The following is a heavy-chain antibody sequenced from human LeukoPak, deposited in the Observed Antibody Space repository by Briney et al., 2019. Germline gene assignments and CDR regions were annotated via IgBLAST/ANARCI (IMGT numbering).Heavy chain of an antibody. Sequence: GGSLRLSCAASGFAFRSYAVHWVRQAPGKGLEWVAVISNDGNNKYYADSVKGRFTISRDNLRNTVYLQMNNLRAEDTAVYYCARPELSAAIIGCDYWGQGTLVTVSS. CDR3: ARPELSAAIIGCDY. CDR1: GFAFRSYA. D-gene: IGHD2-2*02. CDR2: ISNDGNNK. V-gene: IGHV3-30-3*01. J-gene: IGHJ4*02.